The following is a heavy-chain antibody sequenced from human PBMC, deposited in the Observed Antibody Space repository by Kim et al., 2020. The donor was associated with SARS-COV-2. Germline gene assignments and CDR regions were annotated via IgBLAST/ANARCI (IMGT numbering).Heavy chain of an antibody. Sequence: GGSLRLSCAASGFTFTNAWMSWVRQAPGKGLEWVARIKGKTDGETTDYAAAVKGRFTISRDDSQKMMYLQMNSLKIGDTAVYYCTVDRGGDYGSGNLYLQFQHWGQGTLVTVSS. J-gene: IGHJ1*01. CDR2: IKGKTDGETT. CDR3: TVDRGGDYGSGNLYLQFQH. CDR1: GFTFTNAW. V-gene: IGHV3-15*01. D-gene: IGHD3-10*01.